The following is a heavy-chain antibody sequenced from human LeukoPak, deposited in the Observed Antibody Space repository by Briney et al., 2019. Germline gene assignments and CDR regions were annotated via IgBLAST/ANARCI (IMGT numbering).Heavy chain of an antibody. Sequence: GGSLRLSCAASGFPFSSYAMSWVRQAPGKGLEWVSAISGSGGSTYYADSVKGRFTISRDNSKNTLYLQMNSLRAEDTAVYYCAKDNSGSYYADAFDIWGQGTMVTVSS. CDR3: AKDNSGSYYADAFDI. V-gene: IGHV3-23*01. CDR1: GFPFSSYA. CDR2: ISGSGGST. J-gene: IGHJ3*02. D-gene: IGHD1-26*01.